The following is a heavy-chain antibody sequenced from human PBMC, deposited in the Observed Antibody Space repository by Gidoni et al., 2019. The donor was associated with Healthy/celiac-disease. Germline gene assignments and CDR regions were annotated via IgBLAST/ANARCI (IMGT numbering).Heavy chain of an antibody. CDR1: GGSFSGYY. D-gene: IGHD2-15*01. V-gene: IGHV4-34*01. CDR2: INHSGST. Sequence: QVQLQQWGAGLLKPSETLSLTCAVYGGSFSGYYWGWIRKPPGKGLEWIGEINHSGSTNYNPSLKSRVTISVDTSKNQFSLKLSSVTAADTAVYYCARGAIVVVVAAKYNWFDPWGQGTLVTVSS. J-gene: IGHJ5*02. CDR3: ARGAIVVVVAAKYNWFDP.